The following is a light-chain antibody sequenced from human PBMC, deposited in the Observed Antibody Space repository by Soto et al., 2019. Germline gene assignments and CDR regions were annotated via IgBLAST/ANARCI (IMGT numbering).Light chain of an antibody. CDR2: MDN. V-gene: IGLV1-47*01. CDR3: AAWADSLSGPV. Sequence: QSAVTQPASASGTPGQRVTISCSGTSSNIVSKYVSWSQQVPRTDPKLVIYMDNHRPSGVPDRCSGSKSGTSASLAISGLRSEDEADYYCAAWADSLSGPVFGGGTKVTVL. J-gene: IGLJ2*01. CDR1: SSNIVSKY.